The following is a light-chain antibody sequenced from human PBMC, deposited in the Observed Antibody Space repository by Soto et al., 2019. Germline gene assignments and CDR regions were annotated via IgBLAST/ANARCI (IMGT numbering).Light chain of an antibody. V-gene: IGKV1-5*01. CDR3: QQYNTYWT. Sequence: DIPMTQSPSTLSASVGDRVTITCRASQSISIWLAWYQQKPGKAPKLLIWHASSLESGVPSRFSGSGSGTEFALTISSLQPDDFATYYCQQYNTYWTFGQGTKVQIK. CDR2: HAS. J-gene: IGKJ1*01. CDR1: QSISIW.